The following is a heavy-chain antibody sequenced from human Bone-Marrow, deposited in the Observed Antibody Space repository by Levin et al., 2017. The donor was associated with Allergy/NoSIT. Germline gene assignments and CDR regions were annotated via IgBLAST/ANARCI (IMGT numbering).Heavy chain of an antibody. CDR3: SKDWTTETGRPPEPSH. J-gene: IGHJ4*02. D-gene: IGHD4-11*01. CDR1: GFTFNKYG. V-gene: IGHV3-30*18. Sequence: GGSLRLSCAASGFTFNKYGMHWVRQAPGKGLQWVAVVSYDGTSKYYADSVRGRFTVSRDNSKNTLYVQMNSLRDQETGVYYCSKDWTTETGRPPEPSHWGQGTLVTVSS. CDR2: VSYDGTSK.